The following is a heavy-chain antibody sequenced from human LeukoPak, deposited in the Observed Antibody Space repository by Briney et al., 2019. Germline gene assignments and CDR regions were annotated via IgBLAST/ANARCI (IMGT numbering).Heavy chain of an antibody. Sequence: GGSLRLSCVASGFTFSTYAMGWVRQAPGKGLEWVSAISGSGGTTNYADSVKGRFTISGDNAKNSVYLQMNSLRAEDTAVYYCARGGNGDFAVDYWGQGTLVTVSS. CDR2: ISGSGGTT. V-gene: IGHV3-23*01. D-gene: IGHD4-17*01. CDR1: GFTFSTYA. J-gene: IGHJ4*02. CDR3: ARGGNGDFAVDY.